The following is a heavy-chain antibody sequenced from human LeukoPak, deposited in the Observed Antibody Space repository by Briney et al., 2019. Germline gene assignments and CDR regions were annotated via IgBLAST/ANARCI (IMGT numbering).Heavy chain of an antibody. CDR2: IYYSGRT. J-gene: IGHJ4*02. D-gene: IGHD3-16*02. V-gene: IGHV4-61*01. Sequence: SGPLSPPFPASGGPVSSGSYYWSWIRQPPGKGLARTGFIYYSGRTTYNPSLKSRVTISVDTSKNQFSLKLSSVTAADTAVYYCARGYDYVWGSYRPFFDYWGQGTLVTVSS. CDR3: ARGYDYVWGSYRPFFDY. CDR1: GGPVSSGSYY.